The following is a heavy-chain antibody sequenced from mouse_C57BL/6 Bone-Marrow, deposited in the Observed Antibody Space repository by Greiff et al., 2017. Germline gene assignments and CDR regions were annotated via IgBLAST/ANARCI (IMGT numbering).Heavy chain of an antibody. Sequence: QVQLKESGPGLVAPSQSLSITCTVSGFSLTSYGVHWVRQPPGTGLEWLVVIWSDGSTTYNSALKSRLSISKDNSKSQVFLKMNSLQTDDTAMYYCARHGREYGNYYYAMDYWGQGTSVTVSS. CDR1: GFSLTSYG. CDR3: ARHGREYGNYYYAMDY. V-gene: IGHV2-6-1*01. D-gene: IGHD2-10*02. J-gene: IGHJ4*01. CDR2: IWSDGST.